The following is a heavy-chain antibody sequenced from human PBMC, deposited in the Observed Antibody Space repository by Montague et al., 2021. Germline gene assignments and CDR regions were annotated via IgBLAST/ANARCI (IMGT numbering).Heavy chain of an antibody. CDR1: GFPFSSYA. CDR2: ITSGGST. V-gene: IGHV3-23*01. D-gene: IGHD4-17*01. Sequence: SLRLSCAASGFPFSSYAMSWVRQAPGKGLKWVSSITSGGSTYYADSVTGRFTISRDNSKNTLYLQMNSLGAEDTAVYYCTKDQDDCGDYVDWVDTWGQGTLVTVSS. J-gene: IGHJ5*02. CDR3: TKDQDDCGDYVDWVDT.